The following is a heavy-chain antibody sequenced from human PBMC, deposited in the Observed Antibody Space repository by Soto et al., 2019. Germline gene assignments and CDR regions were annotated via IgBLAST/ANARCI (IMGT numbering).Heavy chain of an antibody. CDR1: GFTFSNYA. V-gene: IGHV3-30-3*01. CDR3: ARGPIGDAAMVTNYFDY. CDR2: LSYDGNNK. J-gene: IGHJ4*02. D-gene: IGHD5-18*01. Sequence: GGSLRLSCAASGFTFSNYAIHWVRQAPGKGLEWVAVLSYDGNNKHYADSVKGRFTISRDNSKNTLFLQMNSLRTEDTAVYYCARGPIGDAAMVTNYFDYWGQGALVTVSS.